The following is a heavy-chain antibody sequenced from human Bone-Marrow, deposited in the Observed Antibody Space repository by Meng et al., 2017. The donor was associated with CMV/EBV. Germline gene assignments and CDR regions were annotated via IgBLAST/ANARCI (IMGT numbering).Heavy chain of an antibody. CDR2: IIPIFGTA. CDR3: ASLSLLAARARNYFDY. D-gene: IGHD6-6*01. V-gene: IGHV1-69*05. CDR1: GGTFSSYA. Sequence: SVKVSCKASGGTFSSYAISWVRQAPGQGLEWMGGIIPIFGTANYAQKFQGRVTITTDESTSTAYMELSSLRSEDTAVYYCASLSLLAARARNYFDYWGQGTLVTVYS. J-gene: IGHJ4*02.